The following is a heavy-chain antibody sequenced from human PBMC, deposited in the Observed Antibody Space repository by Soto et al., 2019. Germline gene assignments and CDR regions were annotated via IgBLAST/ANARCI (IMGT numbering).Heavy chain of an antibody. V-gene: IGHV3-21*01. D-gene: IGHD5-18*01. CDR3: ALLVDTAIAPRFDY. J-gene: IGHJ4*02. CDR1: GFTFSSYS. Sequence: GGSLRLSCAASGFTFSSYSMNWVRQAPGKGLEWVSSISSSSSYIYYADSVKGRFTISRDNAKNSLYLQMNSLRAEDTAVYYCALLVDTAIAPRFDYWGQGTLVTVYS. CDR2: ISSSSSYI.